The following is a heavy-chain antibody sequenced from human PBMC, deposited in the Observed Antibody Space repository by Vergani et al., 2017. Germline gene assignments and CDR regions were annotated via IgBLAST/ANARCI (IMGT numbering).Heavy chain of an antibody. V-gene: IGHV3-30*18. Sequence: QVQLAESGGGRVQPGRSLRLSCAASGFSFSSHAIHWVRQAPGKGLEWVAVISNDGSKKYYADPVKGRFTISRDNSKNTLDLQMNSLRTQDTAVYYCAKAGSVTSGSLQYNYYMDVWGEGTTVTVS. CDR3: AKAGSVTSGSLQYNYYMDV. J-gene: IGHJ6*03. D-gene: IGHD3-10*01. CDR1: GFSFSSHA. CDR2: ISNDGSKK.